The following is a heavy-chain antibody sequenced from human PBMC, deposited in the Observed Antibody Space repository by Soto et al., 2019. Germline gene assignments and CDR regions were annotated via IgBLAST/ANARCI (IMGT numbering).Heavy chain of an antibody. Sequence: PVGSLRLSCAASGFTFSSYAMHWVRQAPGKGLEWVAVISYGGSNKYYADSVKGRFTISRDNSKNTLYLQMNSLRAEDTALYYCARGPWADAAAGFNFDYWGQGTLVTVSS. CDR1: GFTFSSYA. CDR2: ISYGGSNK. CDR3: ARGPWADAAAGFNFDY. D-gene: IGHD6-13*01. J-gene: IGHJ4*02. V-gene: IGHV3-30-3*01.